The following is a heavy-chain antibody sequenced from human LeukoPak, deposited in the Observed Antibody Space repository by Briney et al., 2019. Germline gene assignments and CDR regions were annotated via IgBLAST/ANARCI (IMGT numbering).Heavy chain of an antibody. CDR3: ANQKAVAGSRDY. D-gene: IGHD6-19*01. V-gene: IGHV3-30*02. CDR2: IRCDGSNK. Sequence: AGSLRLSCAASGFTFSSYGMHWVRQAPGKGLEWVAFIRCDGSNKYYADSVKGRFTISRDNSKNTLYLQMNSLRAEDTAVYYCANQKAVAGSRDYWGQGTLVTVSS. CDR1: GFTFSSYG. J-gene: IGHJ4*02.